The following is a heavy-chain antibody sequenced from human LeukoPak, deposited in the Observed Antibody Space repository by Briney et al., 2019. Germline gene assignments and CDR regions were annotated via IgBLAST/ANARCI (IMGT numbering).Heavy chain of an antibody. Sequence: TLSLTCTVSGGSISSGDYYWSWIRQPPGKGLEWLALIDWDDDKYYSTSLKTRLTISKDTSKNQVVLTMTNMEPVDTATYYCARTVGSSSWYEYYYYGMDVWGQGTTVTVSS. CDR2: IDWDDDK. J-gene: IGHJ6*02. V-gene: IGHV2-70*18. D-gene: IGHD6-13*01. CDR1: GGSISSGDYY. CDR3: ARTVGSSSWYEYYYYGMDV.